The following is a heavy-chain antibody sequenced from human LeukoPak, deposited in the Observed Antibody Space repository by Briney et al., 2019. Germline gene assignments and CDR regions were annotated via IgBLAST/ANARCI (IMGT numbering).Heavy chain of an antibody. CDR1: GYTFTGYY. D-gene: IGHD5-18*01. Sequence: ASVKVSCKASGYTFTGYYMHWVRQAPGQGLEWMGRINPNSGGINYAQKFQGRVTMTRDTSISTAYMELSRLRSDDTAVYYCARGRGRGYSYGYFDYWGQGTLVTVSS. V-gene: IGHV1-2*06. CDR3: ARGRGRGYSYGYFDY. J-gene: IGHJ4*02. CDR2: INPNSGGI.